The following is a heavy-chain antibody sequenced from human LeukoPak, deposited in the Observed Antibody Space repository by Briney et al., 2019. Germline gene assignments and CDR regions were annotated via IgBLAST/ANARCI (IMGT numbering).Heavy chain of an antibody. V-gene: IGHV3-30*01. Sequence: GGSLRLSCAASGFTFSSYAMHWVRQAPGKGLEWGALISYDGGNTYYADSVKGRFTISRDNSKNTLDLQLNSLRVEDTAVYYCARDSTYYYGSGSSGPHYFDYWGQGTLVTVSS. CDR2: ISYDGGNT. J-gene: IGHJ4*02. CDR1: GFTFSSYA. D-gene: IGHD3-10*01. CDR3: ARDSTYYYGSGSSGPHYFDY.